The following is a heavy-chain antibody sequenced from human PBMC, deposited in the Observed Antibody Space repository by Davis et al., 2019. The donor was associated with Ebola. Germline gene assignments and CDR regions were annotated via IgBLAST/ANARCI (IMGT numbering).Heavy chain of an antibody. D-gene: IGHD3-22*01. CDR2: IYHSGST. J-gene: IGHJ4*02. CDR1: GGSFSGYY. Sequence: MPSETLSLTCAVYGGSFSGYYWSWIRQPPGKGLEWIGEIYHSGSTNYNPSLKSRVTISVDKSKNQFSLKLSSVTAADTAVYYCARIPTYYYDSSGYYYCPYFDYWGQGTLVTVSS. CDR3: ARIPTYYYDSSGYYYCPYFDY. V-gene: IGHV4-34*01.